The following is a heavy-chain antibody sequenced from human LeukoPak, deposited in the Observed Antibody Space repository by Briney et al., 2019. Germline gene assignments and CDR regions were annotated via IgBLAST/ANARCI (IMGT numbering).Heavy chain of an antibody. J-gene: IGHJ4*02. CDR2: ISGRGDNT. Sequence: GGSLRLSCAASGFSVSSYAMSWVRQAPGKGLEWVSGISGRGDNTDYADSVKGRFTISRDNSKNTLFLQMTSLRAEDTAVYYCASPIGESTFDYWGRGTLVTVSS. V-gene: IGHV3-23*01. D-gene: IGHD3-10*01. CDR1: GFSVSSYA. CDR3: ASPIGESTFDY.